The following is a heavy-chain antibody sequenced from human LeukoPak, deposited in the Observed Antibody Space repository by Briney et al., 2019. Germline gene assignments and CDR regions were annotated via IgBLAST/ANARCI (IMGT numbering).Heavy chain of an antibody. J-gene: IGHJ4*02. Sequence: PGRSLRLSCAAYGFTFSSYGMHWVRQAQGKGLEWVAVIWYDGSNKYYADSVKGRFTISRDNSKNTLYLQMNSLRAEDTAVYYCARTDYDICDYWGQGTLVTVSS. CDR1: GFTFSSYG. CDR3: ARTDYDICDY. CDR2: IWYDGSNK. D-gene: IGHD3-9*01. V-gene: IGHV3-33*01.